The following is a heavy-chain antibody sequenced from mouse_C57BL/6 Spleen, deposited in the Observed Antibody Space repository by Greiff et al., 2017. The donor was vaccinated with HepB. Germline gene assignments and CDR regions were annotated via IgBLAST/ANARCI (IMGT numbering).Heavy chain of an antibody. CDR1: GYAFSSSW. J-gene: IGHJ2*01. D-gene: IGHD1-1*01. Sequence: VQLQQSGPELVKPGASVKISCKASGYAFSSSWMNWVKQRPGKGLEWIGRIYPGDGDTNYNGKFKGKATLTADKSSSTAYMQLSSLTSEDSAVYFCARSAYYGSSPFDYWGQGTTLTVSS. CDR2: IYPGDGDT. CDR3: ARSAYYGSSPFDY. V-gene: IGHV1-82*01.